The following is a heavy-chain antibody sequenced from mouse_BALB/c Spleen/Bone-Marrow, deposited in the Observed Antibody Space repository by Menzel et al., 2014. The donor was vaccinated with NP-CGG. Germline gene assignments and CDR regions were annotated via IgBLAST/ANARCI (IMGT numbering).Heavy chain of an antibody. CDR1: GFTFSNYW. Sequence: DVMLVESGGGLVQPGGSMKLSCVASGFTFSNYWMNWVRQSPEKGLEWVAEIRLKSNNYATHYAESVKGMFTISRDDSKNSVFLQMNNLRAEDTGIYYCTRNWDYFDYWGQGTTLTVSS. CDR3: TRNWDYFDY. V-gene: IGHV6-6*02. D-gene: IGHD4-1*01. CDR2: IRLKSNNYAT. J-gene: IGHJ2*01.